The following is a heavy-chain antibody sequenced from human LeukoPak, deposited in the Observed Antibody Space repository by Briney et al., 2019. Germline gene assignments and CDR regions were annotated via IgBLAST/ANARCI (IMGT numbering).Heavy chain of an antibody. J-gene: IGHJ3*02. CDR1: GGTFSSYA. CDR3: ASVEGSGWYGDAFDI. CDR2: IIPIFGTA. V-gene: IGHV1-69*13. D-gene: IGHD6-19*01. Sequence: ASVKVSCKASGGTFSSYAISWVRQAPGQGLEWMGGIIPIFGTANYAQKFQGRVTITADESTSTAYMELSGLRSEDTAVYYCASVEGSGWYGDAFDIWGQGTMVTVSS.